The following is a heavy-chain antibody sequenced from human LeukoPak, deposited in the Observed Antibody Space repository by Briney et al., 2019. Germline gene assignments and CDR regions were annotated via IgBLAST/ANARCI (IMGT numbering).Heavy chain of an antibody. CDR1: RFTFSSYS. D-gene: IGHD5-18*01. J-gene: IGHJ4*02. V-gene: IGHV3-21*01. CDR2: ISSSSSYI. Sequence: PGGSLRLSCAASRFTFSSYSMNWVRQAPGKGLEWVSSISSSSSYIYYADSVKGRFTISRDNAKNSLYLQMNSLRAEDTAVYYCARDRNGYSYGWPSNYWGQGTLVTVSS. CDR3: ARDRNGYSYGWPSNY.